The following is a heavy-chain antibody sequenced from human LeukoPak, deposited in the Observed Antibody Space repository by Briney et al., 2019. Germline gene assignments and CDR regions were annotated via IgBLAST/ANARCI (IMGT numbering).Heavy chain of an antibody. CDR3: ATSYYYDSSDYYRIDY. J-gene: IGHJ4*02. D-gene: IGHD3-22*01. Sequence: GASVKVSCKASGYTFTSYGISWVRQAPGQGLEWMGWISAYNGNTNYAQKFQGRVTMTEDTSTDTAYMELSSLRSEDTAVYYCATSYYYDSSDYYRIDYWGQGTLVTVSS. CDR1: GYTFTSYG. V-gene: IGHV1-18*01. CDR2: ISAYNGNT.